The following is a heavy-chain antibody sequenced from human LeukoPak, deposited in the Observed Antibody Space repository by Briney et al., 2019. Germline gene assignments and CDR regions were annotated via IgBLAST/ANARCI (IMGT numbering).Heavy chain of an antibody. V-gene: IGHV3-21*01. CDR3: ARGGSGWSDAFDI. CDR1: GFTLSSYS. D-gene: IGHD6-19*01. Sequence: GGSLRLSCAASGFTLSSYSMNWVRQAPGKGLEWVSSISSSSSYIYYADSVKGRFTISRDNAKNSLYLQMNSLRAEDTAVYYCARGGSGWSDAFDIWGQGTMVTVSS. CDR2: ISSSSSYI. J-gene: IGHJ3*02.